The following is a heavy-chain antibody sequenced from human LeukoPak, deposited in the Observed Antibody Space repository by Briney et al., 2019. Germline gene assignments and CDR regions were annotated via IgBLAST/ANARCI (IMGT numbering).Heavy chain of an antibody. CDR2: ISDSGSTT. J-gene: IGHJ4*02. V-gene: IGHV3-23*01. Sequence: GGSLRLSCAASGFAFSSQAMGWVRQAPGKGLEWVSVISDSGSTTYCADSVKGRFTISRDNSKNTLFLQMNSLRAEDTAVYYCAKDARRTSGWFFFDYWGQGTLVTGSS. CDR3: AKDARRTSGWFFFDY. CDR1: GFAFSSQA. D-gene: IGHD6-19*01.